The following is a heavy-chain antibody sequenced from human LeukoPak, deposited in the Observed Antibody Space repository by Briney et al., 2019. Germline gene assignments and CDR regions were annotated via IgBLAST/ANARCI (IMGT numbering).Heavy chain of an antibody. V-gene: IGHV1-69*04. CDR2: IIPILGIA. Sequence: ASVKVSCKASGGTFSSYAISWVRQAPGQGLEWMGRIIPILGIANYAQKFQGRVTITADKSTSTAYMELSSLRSEDTAVYYCARDLGHRYYYYGMDVWGQGTMVTVSS. CDR1: GGTFSSYA. CDR3: ARDLGHRYYYYGMDV. J-gene: IGHJ6*02. D-gene: IGHD7-27*01.